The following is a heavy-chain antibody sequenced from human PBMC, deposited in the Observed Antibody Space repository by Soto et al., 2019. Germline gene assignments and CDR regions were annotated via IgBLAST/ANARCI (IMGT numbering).Heavy chain of an antibody. CDR2: TIPMFGTP. Sequence: QVQLVQSGAEMQQPVASVRVSCKASGGTFSKYAFSWVRQAPGQGLEWLGGTIPMFGTPNYAQKFQGRVAICAAESTATVYMELSRLRSEDTAVYFCARPLRDRNYYYGMAVWGQGTTVTVSS. J-gene: IGHJ6*02. CDR1: GGTFSKYA. CDR3: ARPLRDRNYYYGMAV. D-gene: IGHD3-22*01. V-gene: IGHV1-69*01.